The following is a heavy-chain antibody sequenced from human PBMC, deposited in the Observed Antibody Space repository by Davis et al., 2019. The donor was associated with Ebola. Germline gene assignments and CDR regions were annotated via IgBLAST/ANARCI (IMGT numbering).Heavy chain of an antibody. D-gene: IGHD4-11*01. CDR1: GFTFSSYA. J-gene: IGHJ4*02. CDR3: AKLNTVTTWPVVGY. CDR2: ISGSGGST. V-gene: IGHV3-23*01. Sequence: GESLKISCAASGFTFSSYAMSWVRQAPGKGLEWVSAISGSGGSTYYADSVKSRFTISRDNSKNTLYLQMNSLRAEDTAVYYCAKLNTVTTWPVVGYWGQGTLVTVSS.